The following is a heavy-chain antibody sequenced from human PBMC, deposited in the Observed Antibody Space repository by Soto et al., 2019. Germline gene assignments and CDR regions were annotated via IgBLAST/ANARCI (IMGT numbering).Heavy chain of an antibody. CDR3: ARGNDDSSGFTPKKLKYYYYYGMDV. J-gene: IGHJ6*02. V-gene: IGHV4-34*01. Sequence: PSETLSLTCAVYGGSFSGYYWSWIRQPPGKGLEWIGEINHSGSTNYNPSLKSRVTISVDTSKNQFSLKLSSVTAADTAVYYCARGNDDSSGFTPKKLKYYYYYGMDVWGQGTTVTVSS. CDR1: GGSFSGYY. D-gene: IGHD3-22*01. CDR2: INHSGST.